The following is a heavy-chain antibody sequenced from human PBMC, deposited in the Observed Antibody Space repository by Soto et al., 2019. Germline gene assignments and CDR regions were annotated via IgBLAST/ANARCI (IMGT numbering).Heavy chain of an antibody. V-gene: IGHV1-69*12. J-gene: IGHJ4*02. CDR3: AGEVGGTGLQF. Sequence: QVQLVQSGTEARKPGSSVKVSCETSGGNFNNYGFNWVRQVPGQRLEWMGGIIPMFGIVKVGQIFQPRVACAADPSTGNPFMELTRLRPEDTAVYYCAGEVGGTGLQFWGQGTLVIVSS. CDR2: IIPMFGIV. D-gene: IGHD3-9*01. CDR1: GGNFNNYG.